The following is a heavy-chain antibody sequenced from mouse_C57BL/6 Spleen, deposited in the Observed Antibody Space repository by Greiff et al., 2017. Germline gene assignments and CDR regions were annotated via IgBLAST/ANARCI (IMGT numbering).Heavy chain of an antibody. J-gene: IGHJ3*01. CDR2: IDPSDSET. D-gene: IGHD2-1*01. CDR1: GYTFTSYW. Sequence: QVQLQQPGAELVRPGSSVKLSCKASGYTFTSYWMHWVKQRPIQGLEWIGNIDPSDSETHYNQKFKDKATLTVDKSSSTAYMQLSSLTSEDSAVYYCAREGIYYGNYGFAYWGQGTLSLSLQ. V-gene: IGHV1-52*01. CDR3: AREGIYYGNYGFAY.